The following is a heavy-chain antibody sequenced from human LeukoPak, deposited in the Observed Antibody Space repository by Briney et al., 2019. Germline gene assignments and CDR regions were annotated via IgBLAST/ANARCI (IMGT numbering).Heavy chain of an antibody. Sequence: SETLSLTCTVSGGSFSSTSSSYFWNWMRQPPGKGLEWIGYIYHTGSTKYNPSLESRVTMSVDTFKSQFSLKLRSVTAADTAVYYCTRSIMNFYVSGTWGRGTLVTVSS. V-gene: IGHV4-61*01. CDR3: TRSIMNFYVSGT. CDR2: IYHTGST. D-gene: IGHD3-10*01. CDR1: GGSFSSTSSSYF. J-gene: IGHJ5*02.